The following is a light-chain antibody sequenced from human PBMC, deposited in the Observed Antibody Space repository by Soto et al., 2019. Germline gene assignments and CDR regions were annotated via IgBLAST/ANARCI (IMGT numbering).Light chain of an antibody. CDR1: SNDIGGYDY. V-gene: IGLV2-14*01. J-gene: IGLJ1*01. CDR2: EVS. Sequence: QSALTQPASVSGSPGQSITISCTGTSNDIGGYDYVSWYQQHPDKAPKLIIDEVSHRPSGVSTRFSGSKSGNTASLTISGLRAEDEADYYCSSYADSSTRVFGAGTKLTVL. CDR3: SSYADSSTRV.